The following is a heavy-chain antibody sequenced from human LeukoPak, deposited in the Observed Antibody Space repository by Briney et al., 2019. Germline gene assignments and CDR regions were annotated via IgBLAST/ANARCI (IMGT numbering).Heavy chain of an antibody. V-gene: IGHV1-3*01. CDR1: GYTFTSYA. Sequence: ASVNVSCKASGYTFTSYAMHWVRQAPGQRGEWMGWINAGNGNTKYSQKFQGRVTITRGTSASTAYMELSRLRSEDTAVYYCARDRVPTYDILSGSFDYWGQGNLVTVSS. J-gene: IGHJ4*02. D-gene: IGHD3-9*01. CDR2: INAGNGNT. CDR3: ARDRVPTYDILSGSFDY.